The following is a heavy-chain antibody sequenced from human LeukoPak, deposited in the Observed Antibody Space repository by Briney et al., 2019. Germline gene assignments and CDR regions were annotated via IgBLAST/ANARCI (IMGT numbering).Heavy chain of an antibody. CDR2: ISYDGSNK. J-gene: IGHJ4*02. CDR1: GFAFSSYA. CDR3: ARGVFGHDSSGYRLGY. D-gene: IGHD3-22*01. V-gene: IGHV3-30*04. Sequence: GGSLRLSCAASGFAFSSYAMHWVRQAPGKGLEWVAVISYDGSNKYYADSVKGRFTISRDNSKNTLYLQMNSLRAEDTAVYYCARGVFGHDSSGYRLGYWGQGTLVTVSS.